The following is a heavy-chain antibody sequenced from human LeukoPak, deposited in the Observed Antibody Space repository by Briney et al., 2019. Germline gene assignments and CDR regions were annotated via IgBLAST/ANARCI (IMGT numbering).Heavy chain of an antibody. D-gene: IGHD2-2*01. CDR1: GGSFSGYY. Sequence: SETLSLTCAVYGGSFSGYYWSWIRQPAGKGLEWIGRIYTSGSTNYNPSLKSRVTMSIDTSKNQFSLKLSSVTAADTAVYYCARESVVPAAIVYYYYYYMDVWGKGTTVTVSS. V-gene: IGHV4-4*07. CDR3: ARESVVPAAIVYYYYYYMDV. J-gene: IGHJ6*03. CDR2: IYTSGST.